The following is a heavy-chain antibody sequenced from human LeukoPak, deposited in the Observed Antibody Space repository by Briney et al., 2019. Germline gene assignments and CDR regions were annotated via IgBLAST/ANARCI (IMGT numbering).Heavy chain of an antibody. V-gene: IGHV3-9*01. CDR2: ISWNSGSI. CDR1: GFTFDDYA. Sequence: PGGSLRLSCAASGFTFDDYAMHWVRQAPGKGLEWVSGISWNSGSIGYADSVKGRFTISRDNAKNSLYLQMNSLRAEDTAVYYCARDPPGQNIVVVPAATGGSDYWGQGTLVTVSS. CDR3: ARDPPGQNIVVVPAATGGSDY. J-gene: IGHJ4*02. D-gene: IGHD2-2*01.